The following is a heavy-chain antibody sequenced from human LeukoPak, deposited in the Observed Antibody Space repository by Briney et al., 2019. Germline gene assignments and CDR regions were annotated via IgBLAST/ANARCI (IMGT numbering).Heavy chain of an antibody. CDR3: ARDPAYGDAYYFDY. CDR1: GYTFTSCG. CDR2: ISGYNGNT. J-gene: IGHJ4*02. V-gene: IGHV1-18*01. D-gene: IGHD4-17*01. Sequence: ASVKVSCKASGYTFTSCGISWVRQAPGQGLEWMGWISGYNGNTNYAQKLQGRVTMTTDTSTSTAYMELRSLRSDDTAVYYCARDPAYGDAYYFDYWGQGTLVTVSS.